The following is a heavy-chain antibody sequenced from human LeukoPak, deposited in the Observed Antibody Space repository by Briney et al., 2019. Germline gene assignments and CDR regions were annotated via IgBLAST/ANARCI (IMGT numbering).Heavy chain of an antibody. V-gene: IGHV3-23*01. D-gene: IGHD3-16*02. J-gene: IGHJ4*02. CDR2: ISDSGGST. CDR3: ARHDSFIPY. Sequence: GGSLRLSCVASGFTFSDYAMIWVRQAPGKGLEWVPGISDSGGSTYYADSVKGRCTISRDNSKNTVSLQMNNLRAEDTAVYFCARHDSFIPYWGQGTLVTVTS. CDR1: GFTFSDYA.